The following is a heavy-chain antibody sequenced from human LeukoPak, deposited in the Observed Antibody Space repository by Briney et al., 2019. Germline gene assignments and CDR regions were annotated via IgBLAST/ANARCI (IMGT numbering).Heavy chain of an antibody. CDR2: ISSSGSTI. CDR3: ARDVNYYGSGSYFGY. Sequence: GGSLRLSCAASGFTFSDYYMSWIRQAPGKGLEWVSYISSSGSTIYYADSVKGRFTISRDNSKNTLYLQMNSLRAEDTAVYYCARDVNYYGSGSYFGYWGQGTLVTVSS. D-gene: IGHD3-10*01. CDR1: GFTFSDYY. V-gene: IGHV3-11*04. J-gene: IGHJ4*02.